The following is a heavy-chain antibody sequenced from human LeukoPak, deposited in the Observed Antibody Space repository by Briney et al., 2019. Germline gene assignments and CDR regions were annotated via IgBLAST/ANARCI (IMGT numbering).Heavy chain of an antibody. Sequence: ASVKVSCKTSGYTFSDYAVQWVRQAPGQRLEWRGWINAGNGRIRYSQKIQDRVTISRDTSATTAYLDLSSLKSEDTAVYYCARARWTSTVTTYYLDFWGQGTLVTVSS. J-gene: IGHJ4*02. CDR1: GYTFSDYA. CDR2: INAGNGRI. D-gene: IGHD4-17*01. V-gene: IGHV1-3*01. CDR3: ARARWTSTVTTYYLDF.